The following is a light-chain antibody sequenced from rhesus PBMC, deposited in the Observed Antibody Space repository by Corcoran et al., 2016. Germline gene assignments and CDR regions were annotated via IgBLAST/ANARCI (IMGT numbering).Light chain of an antibody. Sequence: DIQMTQTPSSLSASVGDTVTITCRASQGISCYLNWFQQKPGKAPKLLIYDASSLESGVPSRFSGSGSGTHFALTIGSLQPEDFAAYYCLQHNSYPFTFGPGTKLDIK. CDR2: DAS. CDR3: LQHNSYPFT. CDR1: QGISCY. J-gene: IGKJ3*01. V-gene: IGKV1-28*03.